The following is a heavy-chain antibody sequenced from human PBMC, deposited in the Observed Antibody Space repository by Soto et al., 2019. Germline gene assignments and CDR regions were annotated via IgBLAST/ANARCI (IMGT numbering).Heavy chain of an antibody. CDR2: ISGSGGST. Sequence: EVQLLESAGGLVQPGESLRLSCAASGFTFSSYAMSWVRQAPGKGLEWVLAISGSGGSTYYADSVKGRFTISRDNSKNTLYLQMSSLRAEDTAVYYCAKGHCSGGSCYSFDYWGQGTLVTVSS. J-gene: IGHJ4*02. CDR1: GFTFSSYA. CDR3: AKGHCSGGSCYSFDY. D-gene: IGHD2-15*01. V-gene: IGHV3-23*01.